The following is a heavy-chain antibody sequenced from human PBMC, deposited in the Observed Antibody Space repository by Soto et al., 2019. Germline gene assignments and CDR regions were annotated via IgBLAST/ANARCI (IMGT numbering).Heavy chain of an antibody. V-gene: IGHV3-21*02. Sequence: EVELLESGGGLVKPGGSLRLSCAASGFSFSTYNMNWVRQAPGKGLEWVSSINGRSNYKYYTDSVKGRFTISRDNPKNSLYLQMDSLRVEYTAVYYCVREDGLVGSNSAFDQWGQGTLVIVSS. CDR2: INGRSNYK. J-gene: IGHJ4*02. CDR1: GFSFSTYN. CDR3: VREDGLVGSNSAFDQ. D-gene: IGHD7-27*01.